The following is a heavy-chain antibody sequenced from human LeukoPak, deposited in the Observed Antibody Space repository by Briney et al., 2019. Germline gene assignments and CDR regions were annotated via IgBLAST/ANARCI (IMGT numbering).Heavy chain of an antibody. Sequence: GGSLRLSCAASGFTFSTYSMTWVRQVPGKGLEWVSSISSSSAYIHYADSVKGRFTISRDNAKNSLYLQMNSLRAEDTAVYYCARAYNSGWYGDFDYWGQGILVTVSS. V-gene: IGHV3-21*06. CDR1: GFTFSTYS. CDR2: ISSSSAYI. D-gene: IGHD6-19*01. J-gene: IGHJ4*02. CDR3: ARAYNSGWYGDFDY.